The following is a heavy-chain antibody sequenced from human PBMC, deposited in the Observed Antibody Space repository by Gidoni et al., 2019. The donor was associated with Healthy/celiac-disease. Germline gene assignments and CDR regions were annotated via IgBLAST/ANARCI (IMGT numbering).Heavy chain of an antibody. CDR1: GFTSSHYY. V-gene: IGHV3-11*01. J-gene: IGHJ4*02. Sequence: QVQLVESGGGLVKPVGSPRLSCAASGFTSSHYYMRWIRQAPGKGLWWVSYISSSGSTISYADSVKGRFTISRDNAKNSLYLQINSLRAEDTAVYYCARDTRPQLNYFDYWGQGTLVTVSS. D-gene: IGHD1-1*01. CDR3: ARDTRPQLNYFDY. CDR2: ISSSGSTI.